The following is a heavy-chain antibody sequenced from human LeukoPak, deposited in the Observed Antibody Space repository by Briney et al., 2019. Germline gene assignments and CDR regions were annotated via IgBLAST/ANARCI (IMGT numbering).Heavy chain of an antibody. CDR1: GYTFTGYY. V-gene: IGHV1-2*02. J-gene: IGHJ4*02. Sequence: ASVKVSCKASGYTFTGYYMHWVRQAPGQGLEWIGWINPNSGGTNYAQKFQGRVTMTRDTSISTAYMELSRLRSDDTAVYYCARDGWGNDYVWGSYEDYWGQGTLVTVSS. CDR2: INPNSGGT. D-gene: IGHD3-16*01. CDR3: ARDGWGNDYVWGSYEDY.